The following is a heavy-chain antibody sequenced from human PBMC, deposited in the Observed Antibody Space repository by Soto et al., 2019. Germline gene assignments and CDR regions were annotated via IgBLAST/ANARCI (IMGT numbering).Heavy chain of an antibody. CDR2: IYHSGRT. V-gene: IGHV4-31*03. D-gene: IGHD1-20*01. J-gene: IGHJ4*02. CDR1: GGSMSNGYYY. Sequence: SETLSLTCTVSGGSMSNGYYYWSWVRQNPGKGLEWIGHIYHSGRTYYNPSLKSRVGILVDTSKNQLSMNLNSVTAADTAVYYCARWVEVSLDYFDSWGQGTPVTVS. CDR3: ARWVEVSLDYFDS.